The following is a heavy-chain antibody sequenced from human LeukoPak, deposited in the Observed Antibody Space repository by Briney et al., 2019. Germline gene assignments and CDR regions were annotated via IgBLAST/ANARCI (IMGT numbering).Heavy chain of an antibody. Sequence: SVKVSCKASGGTFSSYAISWVRQAPGQGLEWMGGIIPIFGTANYAQKFQGRVTITTDESTSTAYMELSSLRSEDTAVYYCARRDNTAMAPFDYWGRGTLVTVSS. CDR2: IIPIFGTA. D-gene: IGHD5-18*01. J-gene: IGHJ4*02. CDR1: GGTFSSYA. CDR3: ARRDNTAMAPFDY. V-gene: IGHV1-69*05.